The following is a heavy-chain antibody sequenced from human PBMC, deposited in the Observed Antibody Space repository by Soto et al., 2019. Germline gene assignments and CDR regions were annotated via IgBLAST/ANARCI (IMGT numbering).Heavy chain of an antibody. V-gene: IGHV4-59*12. CDR2: IYYSGST. CDR1: GGSISSYY. J-gene: IGHJ6*02. Sequence: SETLSLTCTVSGGSISSYYWSWIRQPPGKGLEWIGYIYYSGSTYYNPSLKSRVTISVDTSKNQFSLKLSSVTAADTAVYYCARDKWDGSGSYSPLYYYYGMDVWGQGTTVTVSS. CDR3: ARDKWDGSGSYSPLYYYYGMDV. D-gene: IGHD3-10*01.